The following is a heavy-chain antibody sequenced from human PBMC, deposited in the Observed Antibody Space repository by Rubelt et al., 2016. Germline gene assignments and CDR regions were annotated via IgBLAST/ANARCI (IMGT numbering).Heavy chain of an antibody. V-gene: IGHV1-2*06. CDR3: ARGVGTAFDP. CDR2: INPNSGGT. D-gene: IGHD1-1*01. Sequence: QVQLVQSGAEVKKPGASVKVSCKASGYTFTSHYMHWVRQAPGQGLEWMGRINPNSGGTNYAQKCQGRVTMTRGTSISTAYMELSRLRSDDTAVYCCARGVGTAFDPWGQGTLVTVSS. CDR1: GYTFTSHY. J-gene: IGHJ5*02.